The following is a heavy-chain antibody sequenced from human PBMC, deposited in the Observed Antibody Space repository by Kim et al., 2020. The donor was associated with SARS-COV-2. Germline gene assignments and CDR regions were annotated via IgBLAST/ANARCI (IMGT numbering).Heavy chain of an antibody. CDR3: ARHVTTVTGGSAFDI. CDR1: GYSFTSYW. V-gene: IGHV5-51*01. Sequence: GESLKISCKGSGYSFTSYWIGWVRQMPGKGLEWMGIIYPGDSDTRYSPSFQGQVTISADKSISTAYLQWSSLKASDTAMYYCARHVTTVTGGSAFDIWGQGTMVTVSS. D-gene: IGHD4-17*01. J-gene: IGHJ3*02. CDR2: IYPGDSDT.